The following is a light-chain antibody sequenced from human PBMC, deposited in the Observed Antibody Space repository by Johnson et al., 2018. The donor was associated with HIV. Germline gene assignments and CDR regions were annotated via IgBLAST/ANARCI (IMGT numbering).Light chain of an antibody. V-gene: IGLV1-51*01. CDR3: GTWDSSLSAFYV. Sequence: QAVLTQPPSVSAAPGQKVTISCSGSSSNIGNNYVSWYQQLPGTAPKLLIYDNNKRPSGIPDRFSGSQSGTSATLGIPGLQPGDEADYYCGTWDSSLSAFYVFGTGTKVTVL. CDR1: SSNIGNNY. J-gene: IGLJ1*01. CDR2: DNN.